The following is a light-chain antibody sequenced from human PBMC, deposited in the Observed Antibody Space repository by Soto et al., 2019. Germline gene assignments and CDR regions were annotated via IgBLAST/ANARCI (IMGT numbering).Light chain of an antibody. V-gene: IGLV2-14*01. Sequence: QSALTQPASVSGSPGQSITIFCTGTSSDIGGYNYVSWYQHHPGKVPKLMIYEVSNRPSGVSDRFSGSKSGNTASLTISGLQAEDEADYYCSSYTSRSNLVVFGGGTKLTVL. J-gene: IGLJ2*01. CDR2: EVS. CDR3: SSYTSRSNLVV. CDR1: SSDIGGYNY.